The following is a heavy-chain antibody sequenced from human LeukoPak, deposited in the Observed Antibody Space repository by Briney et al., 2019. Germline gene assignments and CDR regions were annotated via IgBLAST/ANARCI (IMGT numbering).Heavy chain of an antibody. CDR3: ARGGSYGTAGPKFDY. D-gene: IGHD2-8*02. J-gene: IGHJ4*02. Sequence: PGGSLRLSCAASEFTVSSNYMSWVRQAPGKGLEWVSVIYSGGSTYYADSVKGRFTISRDNSKNTLYLQMNSLRAEDTAVYYCARGGSYGTAGPKFDYWGQGTLVTVSS. CDR2: IYSGGST. V-gene: IGHV3-53*01. CDR1: EFTVSSNY.